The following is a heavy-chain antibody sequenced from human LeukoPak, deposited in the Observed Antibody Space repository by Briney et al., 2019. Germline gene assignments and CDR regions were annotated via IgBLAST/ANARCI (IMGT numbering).Heavy chain of an antibody. V-gene: IGHV3-7*01. CDR2: IKQDGSEK. J-gene: IGHJ4*02. D-gene: IGHD3-3*01. Sequence: GGSLRLSCAVSGFTFSSYWMSWVRQAPGKGLECAANIKQDGSEKYYVDSVKGRFTISRDNAKNSLYLQMNSLRAEDTAVYYCASQSSGGFFEDYWGQGTLVTVSS. CDR1: GFTFSSYW. CDR3: ASQSSGGFFEDY.